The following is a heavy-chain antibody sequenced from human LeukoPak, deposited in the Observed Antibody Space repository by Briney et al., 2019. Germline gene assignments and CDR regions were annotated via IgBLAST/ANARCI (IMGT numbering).Heavy chain of an antibody. Sequence: GGSLRLSCAAPGFTLSHYWMHWVRQAPGKGLVWVSRINSDGSSTSYADSVKGRFTISRDNAKNTLYLQMNSLRVEDTAVYYCARRYGGYWASDIWGQGTLVTVSS. J-gene: IGHJ4*02. CDR1: GFTLSHYW. D-gene: IGHD2-21*01. V-gene: IGHV3-74*01. CDR3: ARRYGGYWASDI. CDR2: INSDGSST.